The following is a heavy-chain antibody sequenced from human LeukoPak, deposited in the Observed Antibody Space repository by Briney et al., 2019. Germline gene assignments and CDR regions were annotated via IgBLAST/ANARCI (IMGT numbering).Heavy chain of an antibody. Sequence: GGSLRLSCAASGFTFDDYAMHWVRQAPGKGLEWVSLISWDGGSTYYADSVKGRFTISRDNSKNSLYLQMNSLRAEDTALYSCAKDIRGSTSWYGLDYWGQGTLVTVST. J-gene: IGHJ4*02. D-gene: IGHD6-13*01. CDR3: AKDIRGSTSWYGLDY. V-gene: IGHV3-43D*03. CDR1: GFTFDDYA. CDR2: ISWDGGST.